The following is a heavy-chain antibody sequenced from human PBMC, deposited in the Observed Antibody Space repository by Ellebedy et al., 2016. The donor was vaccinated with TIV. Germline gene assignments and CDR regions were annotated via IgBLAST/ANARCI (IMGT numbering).Heavy chain of an antibody. D-gene: IGHD2-21*01. CDR2: SKYSGST. J-gene: IGHJ6*02. CDR3: ARLVSGFYYAMDV. Sequence: MPSETLSLTCTVSGDSIDYSPYSWGWIRQSPGQGLEWIGASKYSGSTQYNPSRKSRVTISVDPSKSHFSLRLSSVTAADTAVYFCARLVSGFYYAMDVWGQGTAVTVSS. CDR1: GDSIDYSPYS. V-gene: IGHV4-39*02.